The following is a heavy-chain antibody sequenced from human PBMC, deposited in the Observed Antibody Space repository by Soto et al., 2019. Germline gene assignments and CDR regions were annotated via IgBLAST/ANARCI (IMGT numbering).Heavy chain of an antibody. CDR2: ISGSGGST. CDR3: AKDGRRFSVFADAFDI. D-gene: IGHD1-26*01. CDR1: GFTFSSYA. Sequence: GWSLRLSCAASGFTFSSYAMSWVRQAPGKGLEWVSAISGSGGSTYYADSVKGRFTISRDNSKNTLYLQMNSLRAEDTAVYYCAKDGRRFSVFADAFDIWGQGTMVTVSS. J-gene: IGHJ3*02. V-gene: IGHV3-23*01.